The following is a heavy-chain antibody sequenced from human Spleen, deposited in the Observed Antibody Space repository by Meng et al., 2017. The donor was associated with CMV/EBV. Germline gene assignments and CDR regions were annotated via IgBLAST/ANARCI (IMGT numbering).Heavy chain of an antibody. V-gene: IGHV3-21*01. Sequence: SCKASGYTFTGYYMNWVRQAPGRGLEWASSFGTSGSYIYNADSLKGRFTISRHNAKNSLYVQMHSLRAEDTTVYYCARAAYSGYDRIINWFDPWGQGTLVTVSS. CDR2: FGTSGSYI. D-gene: IGHD5-12*01. CDR1: GYTFTGYY. J-gene: IGHJ5*02. CDR3: ARAAYSGYDRIINWFDP.